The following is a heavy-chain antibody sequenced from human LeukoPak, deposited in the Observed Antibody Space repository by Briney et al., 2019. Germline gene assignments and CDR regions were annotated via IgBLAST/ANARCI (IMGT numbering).Heavy chain of an antibody. Sequence: PGRSLRLSCAASGFTFSSYGMHWVRQAPGKGLEWVSVISYDGSNKYYADSVKGRFTISRDNSKNTLYLQMNSLRAEDTAVYYCARELGYCSGGSCYFDYWGQGTLVTVSS. V-gene: IGHV3-30*03. CDR3: ARELGYCSGGSCYFDY. CDR2: ISYDGSNK. J-gene: IGHJ4*02. CDR1: GFTFSSYG. D-gene: IGHD2-15*01.